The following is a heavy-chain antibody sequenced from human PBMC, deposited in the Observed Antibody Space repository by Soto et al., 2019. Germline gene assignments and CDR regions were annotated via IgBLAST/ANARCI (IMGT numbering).Heavy chain of an antibody. V-gene: IGHV3-11*06. CDR1: GFTFSDYY. D-gene: IGHD3-10*01. CDR3: AKGVLLSFGELFDAFDI. J-gene: IGHJ3*02. Sequence: QVQLVESGGGLFKPGGSLRLSCAASGFTFSDYYMIWIRQAPGKGLEWVSYMSSSGSYINYADSVKGRFTISRDNAKNSLYLQMNSLRAEDTALYYCAKGVLLSFGELFDAFDIWGQGTMVTVSS. CDR2: MSSSGSYI.